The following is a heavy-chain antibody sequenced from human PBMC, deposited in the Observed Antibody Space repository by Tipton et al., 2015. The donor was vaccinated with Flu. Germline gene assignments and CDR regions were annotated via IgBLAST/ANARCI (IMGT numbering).Heavy chain of an antibody. V-gene: IGHV3-11*01. CDR1: GFTFSDFY. J-gene: IGHJ4*02. CDR2: ISRDSSSL. CDR3: ARMGNTFCNGDICDRDH. D-gene: IGHD2-8*01. Sequence: EASGFTFSDFYMAWIRQAPGKGLEWVSFISRDSSSLYYRDSVKGRFATSRDNAESTLYLQMNSLRPEDTAVYFCARMGNTFCNGDICDRDHWGQGTLVTVSS.